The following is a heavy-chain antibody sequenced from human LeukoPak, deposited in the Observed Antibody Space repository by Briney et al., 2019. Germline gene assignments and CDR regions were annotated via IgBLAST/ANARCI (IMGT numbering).Heavy chain of an antibody. CDR3: ARVSGYSSSSDI. CDR1: GGTFSSYA. D-gene: IGHD6-13*01. CDR2: IIPILGIA. V-gene: IGHV1-69*04. Sequence: SVKVSCKASGGTFSSYAISWVRQAPGQGLEWMGRIIPILGIANYAQKLLGRVTMTTDTSTSTAYMELRSLRSDDTAVYYCARVSGYSSSSDIWGQGTMVTVSS. J-gene: IGHJ3*02.